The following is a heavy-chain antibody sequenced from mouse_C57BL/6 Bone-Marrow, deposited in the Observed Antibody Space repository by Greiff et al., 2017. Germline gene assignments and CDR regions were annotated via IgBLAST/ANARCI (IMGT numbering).Heavy chain of an antibody. CDR3: ARGGNYGGYYFDY. CDR2: FHPYNDDT. Sequence: QVQLQPSGAELVKPGASVTMSCKASGYTFTTYPIEWMKQNHGKSLEWIGNFHPYNDDTKSNEKFKGKATLTVEKSSSTVYLELSRLTSDDSAVYYGARGGNYGGYYFDYWGQGTTLTVSS. V-gene: IGHV1-47*01. J-gene: IGHJ2*01. D-gene: IGHD2-1*01. CDR1: GYTFTTYP.